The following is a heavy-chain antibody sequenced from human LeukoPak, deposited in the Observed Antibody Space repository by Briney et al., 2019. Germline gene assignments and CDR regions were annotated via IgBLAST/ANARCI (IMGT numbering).Heavy chain of an antibody. V-gene: IGHV3-7*01. CDR1: GFTFSSYG. CDR2: IKQDGSEK. Sequence: GGSLRLSCAASGFTFSSYGMSWVRQAPGKGLEWVANIKQDGSEKYHVDSVKGRFTISRDNAKNSLYLQMNSLRAEDTAVYYCARVSRAVAGTKLDYWGQGTLVTVSS. CDR3: ARVSRAVAGTKLDY. D-gene: IGHD6-19*01. J-gene: IGHJ4*02.